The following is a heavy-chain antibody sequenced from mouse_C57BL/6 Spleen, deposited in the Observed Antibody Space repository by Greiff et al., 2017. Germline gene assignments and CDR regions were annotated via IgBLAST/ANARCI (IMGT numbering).Heavy chain of an antibody. CDR2: IDPETGGT. CDR1: GYTFTDYE. CDR3: TRATGTGVDY. D-gene: IGHD4-1*01. J-gene: IGHJ2*01. Sequence: QVQLQQSGAELVRPGASVTLSCKASGYTFTDYEMHWVKQTPVHGLEWIGAIDPETGGTAYNQKFKGKAILTADKSSSSAYMELRSLTSEDSSVYYCTRATGTGVDYWGQGTTLTVSS. V-gene: IGHV1-15*01.